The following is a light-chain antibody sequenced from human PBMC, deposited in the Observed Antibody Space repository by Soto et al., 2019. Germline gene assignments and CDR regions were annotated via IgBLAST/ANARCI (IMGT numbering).Light chain of an antibody. J-gene: IGLJ1*01. CDR1: SSDVGTYNL. V-gene: IGLV2-23*02. CDR2: EVS. CDR3: CSYAGGSTYV. Sequence: QSALTQPASVSGSPGQSITISCTGTSSDVGTYNLVSWYQQHPGKAPQLMLFEVSKRPSGFSNRFSGSKSGNTASLTISGLQAEDEADYYCCSYAGGSTYVFGTGTKVTVL.